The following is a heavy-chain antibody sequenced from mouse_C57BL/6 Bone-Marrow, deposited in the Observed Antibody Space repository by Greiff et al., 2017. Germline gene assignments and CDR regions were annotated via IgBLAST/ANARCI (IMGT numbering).Heavy chain of an antibody. CDR2: IHPNSGST. V-gene: IGHV1-64*01. D-gene: IGHD1-1*01. Sequence: QVQLQQPGAELVKPGASVKLSCKASGYTFTSYWMHWVKQRPGQGLEWIGMIHPNSGSTNNNEKFKSKATLTVDKSSSTAYMQLSSLTSEDSAVYYCARRGSYYGSSPYYFDYWGQGTTLTVSS. J-gene: IGHJ2*01. CDR3: ARRGSYYGSSPYYFDY. CDR1: GYTFTSYW.